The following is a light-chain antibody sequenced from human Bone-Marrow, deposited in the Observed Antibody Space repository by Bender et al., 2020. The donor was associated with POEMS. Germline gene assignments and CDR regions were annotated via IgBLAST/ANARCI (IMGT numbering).Light chain of an antibody. CDR1: SSNIGGNA. CDR3: SAWDGILNGWV. Sequence: QSVLTQPPSSSGTPAQRVTISCSWSSSNIGGNAVNLWQQLPGTAPKLLIYGNDQRPSGVHDRVSDSKSGTSASLAISGLQSEDEADYFCSAWDGILNGWVFGGGTELTVL. J-gene: IGLJ3*02. V-gene: IGLV1-44*01. CDR2: GND.